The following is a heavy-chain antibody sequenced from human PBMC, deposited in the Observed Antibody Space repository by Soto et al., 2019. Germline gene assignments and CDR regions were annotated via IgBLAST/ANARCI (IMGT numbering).Heavy chain of an antibody. J-gene: IGHJ4*01. CDR1: GFTFSSFA. CDR3: AKSVGIYGSGDYWDY. CDR2: ISDSSSGT. D-gene: IGHD3-10*01. Sequence: EVQLLESGGGLVQPGVSLRLSCGASGFTFSSFAMTWVRQAPQKGLEWVASISDSSSGTYYADSVRGRFTISRDNSKNTLYLQINSLRAEDTAIYYCAKSVGIYGSGDYWDYWGLGTLVTVSS. V-gene: IGHV3-23*01.